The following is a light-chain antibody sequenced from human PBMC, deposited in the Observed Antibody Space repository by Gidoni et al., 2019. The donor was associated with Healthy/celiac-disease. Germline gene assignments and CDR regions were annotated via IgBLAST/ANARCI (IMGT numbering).Light chain of an antibody. CDR1: QSVSSSY. CDR2: GAS. CDR3: QQYGSSPPKLT. J-gene: IGKJ4*01. V-gene: IGKV3-20*01. Sequence: EIVSTPSPRILSLSPGESATLPCRASQSVSSSYLAWYQQKPGQAPRLLIYGASSRATGVPDRFSGSGSGTDFTLTISRLEPEDFAVYYCQQYGSSPPKLTFGGGTKVEIK.